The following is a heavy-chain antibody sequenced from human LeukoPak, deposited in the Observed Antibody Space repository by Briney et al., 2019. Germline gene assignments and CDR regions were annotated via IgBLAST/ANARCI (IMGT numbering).Heavy chain of an antibody. Sequence: ASVKVSCKASGYTFTDHPMHWLRQAPGQGLEWMGIINPSGGSTSYAQKFQGRVTMTRDTSTSTVYMELSSLRSEDTAVYYCARAYCSSTSCYLQPFDPWGQGTLVTVSS. CDR2: INPSGGST. D-gene: IGHD2-2*01. V-gene: IGHV1-46*01. CDR3: ARAYCSSTSCYLQPFDP. J-gene: IGHJ5*02. CDR1: GYTFTDHP.